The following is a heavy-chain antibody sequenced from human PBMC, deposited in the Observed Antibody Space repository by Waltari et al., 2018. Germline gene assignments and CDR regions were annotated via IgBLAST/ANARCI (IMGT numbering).Heavy chain of an antibody. Sequence: QVQLQESGPGLVKPSGTLSLTCAVSGGSISSSNWWSWVRQPPGKGLERIGEIYHSGSTNYTPSLKSRVTISVDKSKNQFSLKLSSVTAADTAVYYCAAAWLSGSYSSDYWGQGTLVTVSS. V-gene: IGHV4-4*02. CDR2: IYHSGST. CDR1: GGSISSSNW. CDR3: AAAWLSGSYSSDY. J-gene: IGHJ4*02. D-gene: IGHD1-26*01.